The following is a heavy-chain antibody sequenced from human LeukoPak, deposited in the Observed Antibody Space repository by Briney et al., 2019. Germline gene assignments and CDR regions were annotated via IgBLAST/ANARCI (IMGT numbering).Heavy chain of an antibody. CDR3: ARGRTDRFTIFGVVIIREDYFDY. CDR2: IIPIFGTA. Sequence: SVKVSCKASGGTFSSYAISWVRQAPGQGLEWMGGIIPIFGTANYAQKFQGRATITADESTSTAYMELSSLRSEDTAVYYCARGRTDRFTIFGVVIIREDYFDYWGQGTLVTVSS. J-gene: IGHJ4*02. D-gene: IGHD3-3*01. CDR1: GGTFSSYA. V-gene: IGHV1-69*01.